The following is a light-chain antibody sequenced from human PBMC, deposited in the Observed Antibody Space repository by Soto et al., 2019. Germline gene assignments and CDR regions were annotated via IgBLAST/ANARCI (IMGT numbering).Light chain of an antibody. CDR1: QTISSW. CDR2: KAS. V-gene: IGKV1-5*03. J-gene: IGKJ1*01. Sequence: DIQMTQSPSTLSGSVGDRVTITCRASQTISSWLAWYQQKPGKATKLLIYKASTLKSGVPSRFSGSGSETEFTLTISSLQPDDFATYYCQHYNSYSEAFGQGTKGERK. CDR3: QHYNSYSEA.